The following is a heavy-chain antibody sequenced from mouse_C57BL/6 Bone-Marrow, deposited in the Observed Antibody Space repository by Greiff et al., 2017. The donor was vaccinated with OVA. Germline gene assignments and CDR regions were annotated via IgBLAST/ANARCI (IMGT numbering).Heavy chain of an antibody. CDR3: ARNPPNWDGGYFDV. D-gene: IGHD4-1*01. J-gene: IGHJ1*03. CDR2: IWSGGST. V-gene: IGHV2-2*01. CDR1: GFSLTSYG. Sequence: VQLQQSGPGLVQPSQSLSITCTASGFSLTSYGVHWVRQSPGKGLEWLGVIWSGGSTDYNAAFISRLSIIKDNSKSQVFFKMNSQQADDTAIYYCARNPPNWDGGYFDVWGKGTTVTVSS.